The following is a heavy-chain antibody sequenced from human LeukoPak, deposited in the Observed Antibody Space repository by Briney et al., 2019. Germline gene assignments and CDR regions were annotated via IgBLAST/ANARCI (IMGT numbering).Heavy chain of an antibody. Sequence: PGGSLRLSFAASGFTFSSYAMSWVRQAPGKGLEWVSGISGHGSNTYYADSVRGRFTISRDISNNRLYLEMNSLRAEDTAVYYCAKGDGHWWYYFFDYWGKG. CDR2: ISGHGSNT. CDR3: AKGDGHWWYYFFDY. J-gene: IGHJ4*02. V-gene: IGHV3-23*01. D-gene: IGHD2-15*01. CDR1: GFTFSSYA.